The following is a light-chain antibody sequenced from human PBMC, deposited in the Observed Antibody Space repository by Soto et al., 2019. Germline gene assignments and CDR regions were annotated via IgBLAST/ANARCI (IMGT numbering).Light chain of an antibody. J-gene: IGKJ1*01. CDR3: QQYNNWPSWT. Sequence: EIVMTQSPAAPSVSPGERVTLSCRASQSISFNLAWYQQKPGQAPRLLIYIASTRAAGIPARFSGSGSGTEFTLTISSLQSEDSAIYYCQQYNNWPSWTFGQGTKVDIK. CDR1: QSISFN. V-gene: IGKV3-15*01. CDR2: IAS.